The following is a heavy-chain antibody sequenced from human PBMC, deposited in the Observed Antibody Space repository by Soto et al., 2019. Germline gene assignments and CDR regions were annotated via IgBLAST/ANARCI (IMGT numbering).Heavy chain of an antibody. CDR1: GGSISSGDCY. CDR2: IYYSGST. D-gene: IGHD2-15*01. Sequence: SETLALTCTVSGGSISSGDCYGSWILQPPGKGLEWIGYIYYSGSTYSNPSLKSRVTISRDTSKNQFSLKLAPVTAAHTALYYCGKVLVGATGHTDSDSWGPGTLVTVS. V-gene: IGHV4-30-4*01. CDR3: GKVLVGATGHTDSDS. J-gene: IGHJ4*02.